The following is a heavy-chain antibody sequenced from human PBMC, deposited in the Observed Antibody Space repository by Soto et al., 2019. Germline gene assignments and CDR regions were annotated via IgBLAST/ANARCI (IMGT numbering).Heavy chain of an antibody. CDR1: GFTFSTYA. J-gene: IGHJ4*02. CDR3: AKAGDYHGSESYCHLDY. V-gene: IGHV3-23*01. D-gene: IGHD3-10*01. Sequence: EVQLLESGGVLVQPGGSLRLSCAASGFTFSTYAMTWVRQAPGKGLEWVSSISGSGGRTYYADSVKGRCTISRDNSKNTMYLQTNSLRAEDTAVYYCAKAGDYHGSESYCHLDYVGQGTLVPVSS. CDR2: ISGSGGRT.